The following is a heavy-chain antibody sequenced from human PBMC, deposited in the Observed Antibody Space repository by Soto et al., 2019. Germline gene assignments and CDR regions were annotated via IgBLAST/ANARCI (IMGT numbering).Heavy chain of an antibody. Sequence: ASVKVSCKASGYTFTGYYMHWVRQAPGQGLEWMGWINPNSGGTNYAQKFQGRVTISADESTSTAYMELSSLRSEDTAVYYCARFRGIFGSSWYEGYYYGMDVWGQGTTVTVSS. CDR2: INPNSGGT. CDR3: ARFRGIFGSSWYEGYYYGMDV. J-gene: IGHJ6*02. V-gene: IGHV1-2*02. D-gene: IGHD6-13*01. CDR1: GYTFTGYY.